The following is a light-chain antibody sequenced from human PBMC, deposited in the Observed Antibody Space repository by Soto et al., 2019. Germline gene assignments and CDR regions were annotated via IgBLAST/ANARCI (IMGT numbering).Light chain of an antibody. V-gene: IGKV3-11*01. Sequence: EVVLTQSPVTLSLSPGERATLSCRASQSVQSYLAWSQQKPGQAPRLLIYDSSNRATGVPARFSGSGSGTDFTLTISTLAPEDFAVYYCQHRSSWPVTFGQGTRLEIK. J-gene: IGKJ5*01. CDR2: DSS. CDR3: QHRSSWPVT. CDR1: QSVQSY.